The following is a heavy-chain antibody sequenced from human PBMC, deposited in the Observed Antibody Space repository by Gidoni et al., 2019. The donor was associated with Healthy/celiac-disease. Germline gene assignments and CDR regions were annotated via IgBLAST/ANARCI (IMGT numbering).Heavy chain of an antibody. V-gene: IGHV3-48*01. CDR2: ISSSSSTI. Sequence: EVQLVESGGGLVQPGGSLRLSCAASGFTFSSYSMNWVRQAPGKGLEWVSYISSSSSTIYYADSVKGRFTISRDNAKNSLYLQMNSLRAEDTAVYYCARTSALGYCTNGVCADAFDIWGQGTMVTVSS. J-gene: IGHJ3*02. CDR3: ARTSALGYCTNGVCADAFDI. D-gene: IGHD2-8*01. CDR1: GFTFSSYS.